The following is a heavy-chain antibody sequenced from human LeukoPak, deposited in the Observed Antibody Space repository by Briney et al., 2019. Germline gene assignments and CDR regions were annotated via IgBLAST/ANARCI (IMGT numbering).Heavy chain of an antibody. J-gene: IGHJ4*02. D-gene: IGHD1-26*01. CDR2: IYYSGST. CDR3: ARNKVRGSFYEDSAFDY. V-gene: IGHV4-39*01. CDR1: GGSIRSSSYY. Sequence: PSETLSLTCTVSGGSIRSSSYYWGWIRQPPGKGLEWIGSIYYSGSTYYNPSLKSRVTISVDTSKNQFSLKLSSVTAADTAVYYCARNKVRGSFYEDSAFDYWGQGTLVTVSS.